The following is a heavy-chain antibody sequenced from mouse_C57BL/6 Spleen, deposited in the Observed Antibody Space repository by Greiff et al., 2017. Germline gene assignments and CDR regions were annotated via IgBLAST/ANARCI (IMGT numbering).Heavy chain of an antibody. J-gene: IGHJ4*01. V-gene: IGHV2-2*01. D-gene: IGHD2-4*01. CDR3: ARGYDYDAAYAMDD. CDR1: GFSLTSYG. CDR2: IWSGGST. Sequence: QVQLKQSGPGLVQPSQSLSITCTVSGFSLTSYGVHWVRQSAGKGLEWLGVIWSGGSTDYNAAFISRLSISKDNSKSQVFFKMHSLQADDTAIYYCARGYDYDAAYAMDDWGQGTSVTVAS.